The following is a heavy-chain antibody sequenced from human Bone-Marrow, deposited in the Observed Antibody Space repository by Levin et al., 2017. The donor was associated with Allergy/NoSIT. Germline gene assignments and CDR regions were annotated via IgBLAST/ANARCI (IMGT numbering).Heavy chain of an antibody. CDR3: ARGCYDVLTTYTLYGMDV. V-gene: IGHV6-1*01. CDR1: GDSVSSNTAA. Sequence: SETLSLTCAISGDSVSSNTAAWNWIRQSPSRGLEWLGRTYYRYKWNNHYAVSVKSRISINPDTSKNQFSPQMNSVTPEDTAVHYCARGCYDVLTTYTLYGMDVWGQGTTVTVSS. CDR2: TYYRYKWNN. D-gene: IGHD3-9*01. J-gene: IGHJ6*02.